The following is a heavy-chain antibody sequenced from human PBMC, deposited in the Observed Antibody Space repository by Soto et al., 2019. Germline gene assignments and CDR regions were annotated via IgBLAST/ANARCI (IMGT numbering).Heavy chain of an antibody. CDR2: IYSGGST. CDR3: AREIGRGAAQTNYMDV. D-gene: IGHD6-6*01. Sequence: EVQLVESGGGLVQPGGSLRLSCAASGFTVSSNYMSWVRQAPGKGLEWVSVIYSGGSTFYADSVKGRFTIPRDNSKNTVYLQMNRLRAEDAGVYYCAREIGRGAAQTNYMDVWGKGTKVTVS. CDR1: GFTVSSNY. J-gene: IGHJ6*03. V-gene: IGHV3-66*01.